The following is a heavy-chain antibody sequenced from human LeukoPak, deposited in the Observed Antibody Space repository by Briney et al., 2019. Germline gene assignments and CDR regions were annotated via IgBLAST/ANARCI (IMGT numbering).Heavy chain of an antibody. CDR2: IIPIFGTA. J-gene: IGHJ4*02. D-gene: IGHD5-18*01. Sequence: ASVKVSCKASGGTFSSYAISWVRQAPGQGLEWMGGIIPIFGTANYAQKFQGRVTITTDESTSTAYMELSSLRSEDTAVYYCASGEVDTAMVTHWGQGTLVTVSS. CDR1: GGTFSSYA. V-gene: IGHV1-69*05. CDR3: ASGEVDTAMVTH.